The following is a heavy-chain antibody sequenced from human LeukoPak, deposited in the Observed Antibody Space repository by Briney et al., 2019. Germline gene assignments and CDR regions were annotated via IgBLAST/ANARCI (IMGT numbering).Heavy chain of an antibody. CDR2: INSDGSST. D-gene: IGHD1-1*01. CDR3: ARGGVPYSFDF. J-gene: IGHJ4*02. V-gene: IGHV3-74*01. Sequence: GGSLRLSCAASGFTFSSYRMYWVRQAPGKGLVWVSRINSDGSSTTYADSVKGRFTISRDNAKNTLYLEMNSLRAEDTAVYYCARGGVPYSFDFWGQGTLVTVSS. CDR1: GFTFSSYR.